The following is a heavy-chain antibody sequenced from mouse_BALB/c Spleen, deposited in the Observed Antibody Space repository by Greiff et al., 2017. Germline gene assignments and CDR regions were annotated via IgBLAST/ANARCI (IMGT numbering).Heavy chain of an antibody. CDR2: ISSGGST. V-gene: IGHV5-6-5*01. CDR3: AILYDASLAY. D-gene: IGHD2-3*01. Sequence: EVQLQQSGGGLVKPGGSLKLSCAASGFTFSSYAMSWVRQTPEKRLEWVASISSGGSTYYPDSVKGRFTISRDNARNILYLQMSSLRSEDTAMYYCAILYDASLAYWGQGTLVTVSA. CDR1: GFTFSSYA. J-gene: IGHJ3*01.